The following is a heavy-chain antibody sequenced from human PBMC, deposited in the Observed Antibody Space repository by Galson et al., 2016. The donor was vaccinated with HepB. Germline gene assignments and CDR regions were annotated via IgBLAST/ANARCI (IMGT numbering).Heavy chain of an antibody. CDR3: AKDMDSAWYIHY. Sequence: SLRLSCAASGFTFSGNAMHWVRQAPGKGLECVSAITSNGGNTYYADSVKGRFTISWANSESTLYLQMDTLRAEDTAIYYCAKDMDSAWYIHYWGQGTLVTVSS. CDR2: ITSNGGNT. V-gene: IGHV3-64*04. D-gene: IGHD6-19*01. J-gene: IGHJ4*02. CDR1: GFTFSGNA.